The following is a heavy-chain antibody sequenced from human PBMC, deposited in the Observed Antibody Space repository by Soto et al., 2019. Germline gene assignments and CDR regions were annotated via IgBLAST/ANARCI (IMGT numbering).Heavy chain of an antibody. CDR1: GGSITSDNW. J-gene: IGHJ5*01. V-gene: IGHV4-4*02. Sequence: PSETLSLTCAVSGGSITSDNWWTWVRQPPGGGQEWIGEISHSGITNYKASLKSRVTMSVDKTKNDVSLQLTSVTAEDTAVYYCARILRGWFATWRHGTPVTVSS. CDR3: ARILRGWFAT. CDR2: ISHSGIT.